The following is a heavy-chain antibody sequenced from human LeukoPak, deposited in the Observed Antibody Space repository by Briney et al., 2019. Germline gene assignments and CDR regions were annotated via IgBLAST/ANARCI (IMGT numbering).Heavy chain of an antibody. CDR3: ARHSGSGSYYTDNFDF. V-gene: IGHV3-7*01. D-gene: IGHD3-10*01. J-gene: IGHJ4*02. CDR2: IKQDGSEK. CDR1: GFTFMNYW. Sequence: GGSLRLSCAGSGFTFMNYWMSWVRQAPGKGLEWVANIKQDGSEKYYVDSVKGRFTLSRDNAKNSLSLQMSSLRAEDTAVYFCARHSGSGSYYTDNFDFWGQGTLVTVSS.